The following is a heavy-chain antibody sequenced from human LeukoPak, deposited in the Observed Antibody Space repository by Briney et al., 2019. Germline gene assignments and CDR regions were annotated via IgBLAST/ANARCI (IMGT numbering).Heavy chain of an antibody. Sequence: GGSLRLSCAASGFTFSSYGMHWVRQAPGKGLEWVSSISSSSYIYYADSVKGRFTISRDNAKNSLYLQMNSLRAEDTAVYYCARGRGGATVSSYYYYYMDVWGKGTTVTVSS. CDR1: GFTFSSYG. V-gene: IGHV3-21*01. CDR3: ARGRGGATVSSYYYYYMDV. J-gene: IGHJ6*03. D-gene: IGHD1-26*01. CDR2: ISSSSYI.